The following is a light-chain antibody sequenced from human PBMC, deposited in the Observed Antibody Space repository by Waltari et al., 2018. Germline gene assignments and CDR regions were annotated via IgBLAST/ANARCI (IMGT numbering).Light chain of an antibody. CDR2: KDS. J-gene: IGLJ2*01. V-gene: IGLV3-25*03. CDR1: VLSKRF. CDR3: QSADISTSSLI. Sequence: SSGLTQPPSVSVSPGQTTRITCSGDVLSKRFAYWYQHKSGQAPLLLIFKDSERPSGIPERFSGSSSGTTVTLTISRVQPEDEADYYCQSADISTSSLIFAGGTKLTVL.